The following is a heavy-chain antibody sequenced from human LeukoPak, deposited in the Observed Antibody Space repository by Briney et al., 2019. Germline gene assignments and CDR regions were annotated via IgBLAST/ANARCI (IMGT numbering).Heavy chain of an antibody. CDR3: ARVVRGSHFDY. CDR1: GGSISSGGYS. D-gene: IGHD3-16*01. J-gene: IGHJ4*02. CDR2: IYHSGST. Sequence: PSETLSLTCAVSGGSISSGGYSWSWIRQPPGKGLEWIGYIYHSGSTYYNPSLKSRVTISVDRSKNQFPLKLSPVTAADTAVYYCARVVRGSHFDYWGQGTLVTVSS. V-gene: IGHV4-30-2*01.